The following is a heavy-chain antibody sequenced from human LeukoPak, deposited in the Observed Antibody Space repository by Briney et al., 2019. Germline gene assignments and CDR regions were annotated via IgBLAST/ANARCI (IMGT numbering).Heavy chain of an antibody. Sequence: SETLSLTCAVYGGSFSGYYWSWIRQPPGKGLEWIGEINNGGSTNYNPSLKSRVTISVDTSKNQFSLKLSSVTAADTAVYYCARTQSYYYGSGSYSHNWFDPWGQGTLVTVSS. CDR3: ARTQSYYYGSGSYSHNWFDP. J-gene: IGHJ5*02. D-gene: IGHD3-10*01. CDR1: GGSFSGYY. CDR2: INNGGST. V-gene: IGHV4-34*01.